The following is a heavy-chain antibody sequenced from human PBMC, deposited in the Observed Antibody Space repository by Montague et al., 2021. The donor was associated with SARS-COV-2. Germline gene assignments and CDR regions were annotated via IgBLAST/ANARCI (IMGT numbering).Heavy chain of an antibody. J-gene: IGHJ6*02. D-gene: IGHD2-15*01. CDR3: ARAVERRPVYCSGGSCYSDLMPGGMDV. CDR2: ISAYNGNT. CDR1: GYTFTSYG. Sequence: SVKVSFKASGYTFTSYGISWVRQAPGQGLEWMGWISAYNGNTNYAQKLQGRVTMTTDTSTSTAYMELRSLRSDDTAVYYCARAVERRPVYCSGGSCYSDLMPGGMDVWGQGTTVTVSS. V-gene: IGHV1-18*01.